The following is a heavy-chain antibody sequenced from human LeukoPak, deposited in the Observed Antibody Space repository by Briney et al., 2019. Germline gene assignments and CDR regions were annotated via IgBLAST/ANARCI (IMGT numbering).Heavy chain of an antibody. J-gene: IGHJ5*02. CDR1: GYTFTGYY. CDR3: ARDVGSSWYTNWFDP. CDR2: INPNSGGT. D-gene: IGHD6-13*01. Sequence: ASVKVSCKASGYTFTGYYMHWVRQAPGQGLEWMGWINPNSGGTNYAQKFQGRVTTTRDTSISTAYMELSRLRSDDTAVYYCARDVGSSWYTNWFDPWGQGTLVTVSS. V-gene: IGHV1-2*02.